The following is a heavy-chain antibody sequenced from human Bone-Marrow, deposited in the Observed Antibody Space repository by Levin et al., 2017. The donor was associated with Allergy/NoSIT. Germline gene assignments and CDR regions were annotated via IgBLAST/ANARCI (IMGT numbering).Heavy chain of an antibody. CDR1: GFSVSRNY. V-gene: IGHV3-53*01. D-gene: IGHD4-23*01. J-gene: IGHJ4*02. CDR2: IYSSGST. CDR3: ARDIYGGNAHGDY. Sequence: GGSLRLSCAASGFSVSRNYMSWVRQAPGKGLEWVSVIYSSGSTYYADSVRDRFTISRDNSKNTLYLQMNSLRVEDTAVYYCARDIYGGNAHGDYWGQGTLLTVSS.